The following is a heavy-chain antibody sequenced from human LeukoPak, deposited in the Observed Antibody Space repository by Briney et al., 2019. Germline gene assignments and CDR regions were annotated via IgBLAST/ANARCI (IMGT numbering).Heavy chain of an antibody. Sequence: ASVKVSCKASGYTFTSYGISWVRQAPGQGLEWMGWISAYNGNTNYAQKLQGRVTMTTDTSTSTAYMELRSLRSDDTAVYYCARDWNMLIAIGPWFDYWGQGTLVTVSS. V-gene: IGHV1-18*01. CDR2: ISAYNGNT. CDR3: ARDWNMLIAIGPWFDY. CDR1: GYTFTSYG. D-gene: IGHD1/OR15-1a*01. J-gene: IGHJ4*02.